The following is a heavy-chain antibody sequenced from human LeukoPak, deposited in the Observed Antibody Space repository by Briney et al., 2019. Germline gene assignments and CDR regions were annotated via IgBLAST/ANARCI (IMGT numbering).Heavy chain of an antibody. Sequence: GGSLRLSCAASGFTFSSYAMSWVRQAPGKGLGWVSAISGSGGSTYYADSVKGRFTISRDNSKNTLYLQMNSLRAEDTAVYYCAKDPLGYKTGTHFDYWGQGTLVTVSS. V-gene: IGHV3-23*01. CDR3: AKDPLGYKTGTHFDY. CDR2: ISGSGGST. D-gene: IGHD2-15*01. J-gene: IGHJ4*02. CDR1: GFTFSSYA.